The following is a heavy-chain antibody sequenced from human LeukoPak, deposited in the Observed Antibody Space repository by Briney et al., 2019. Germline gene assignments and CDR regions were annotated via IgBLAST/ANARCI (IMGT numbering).Heavy chain of an antibody. Sequence: GGSLRLSCAASGFTFSSYGMHWVRQAPGKGLEWVAFIRYDGSNKYYADSVKGRFTISRDNSKNTLYLQMNSLRAEDTAVYYCAKDRVVPAAIAGREYFIFDYWGQGTLVTVSS. V-gene: IGHV3-30*02. CDR3: AKDRVVPAAIAGREYFIFDY. D-gene: IGHD2-2*01. CDR1: GFTFSSYG. CDR2: IRYDGSNK. J-gene: IGHJ4*02.